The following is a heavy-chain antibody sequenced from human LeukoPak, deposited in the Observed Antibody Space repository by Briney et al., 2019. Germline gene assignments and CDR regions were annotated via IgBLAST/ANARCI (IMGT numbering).Heavy chain of an antibody. Sequence: GASVKVSCKASGYTFTSYGISWVRQAPGQGLEWMGWISAYSGNTNYAQKLQGRVTMTTDTSTSTAYMELRSLRSDDTAVYYCARDNHYDILTGSPGPNNWFDPWGQGTLVTVSS. V-gene: IGHV1-18*01. CDR1: GYTFTSYG. J-gene: IGHJ5*02. CDR2: ISAYSGNT. CDR3: ARDNHYDILTGSPGPNNWFDP. D-gene: IGHD3-9*01.